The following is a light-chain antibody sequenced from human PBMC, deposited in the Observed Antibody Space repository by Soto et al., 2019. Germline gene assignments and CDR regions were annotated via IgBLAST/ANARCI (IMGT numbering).Light chain of an antibody. Sequence: EIVMTQSPATLSVSPGERATLSCRASQSVNNNLAWYQQKPGQAPRLLIYGASTRATGIPARFSGSVSGSDFTLTISSLQSEDFAIYYCQQYNNWSTFGQGTKVQIK. CDR1: QSVNNN. CDR2: GAS. V-gene: IGKV3-15*01. J-gene: IGKJ1*01. CDR3: QQYNNWST.